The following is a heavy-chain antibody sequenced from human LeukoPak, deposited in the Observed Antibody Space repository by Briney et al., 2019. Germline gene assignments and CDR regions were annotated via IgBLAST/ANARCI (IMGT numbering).Heavy chain of an antibody. D-gene: IGHD1-26*01. V-gene: IGHV1-8*01. CDR2: MNPNSGNT. CDR3: ARGPLGRGAFDI. J-gene: IGHJ3*02. Sequence: AASVKVSCTASGYTFTSYDINWVRQATGQGLEWMGWMNPNSGNTGYAQKLQGRVTMTRNTSISTAYMELSSLRSEDTAVYYCARGPLGRGAFDIWGQGTMVTVSS. CDR1: GYTFTSYD.